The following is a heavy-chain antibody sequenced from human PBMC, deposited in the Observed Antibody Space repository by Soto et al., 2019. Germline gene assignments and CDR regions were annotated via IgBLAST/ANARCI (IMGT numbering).Heavy chain of an antibody. J-gene: IGHJ3*02. V-gene: IGHV4-31*03. Sequence: QVQLQESGPGLVKPSQTLSLTCTVSGDSISSGGYYWSWIRQHPGKGLEWIGYIYYSGSTYYNPSLKSRVTISVDTSKNQFPLKLSSVTAADTAVYYCARYGYSSSFSAFDIWGQGTMVTVSS. CDR2: IYYSGST. CDR1: GDSISSGGYY. CDR3: ARYGYSSSFSAFDI. D-gene: IGHD6-19*01.